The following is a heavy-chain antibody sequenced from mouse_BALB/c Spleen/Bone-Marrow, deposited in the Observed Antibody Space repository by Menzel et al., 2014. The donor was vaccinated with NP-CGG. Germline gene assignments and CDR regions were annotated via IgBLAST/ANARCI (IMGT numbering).Heavy chain of an antibody. V-gene: IGHV3-8*02. CDR2: ISYSDNT. Sequence: EVKLEESGPSLVKPSQTLSLTCSVTGDSITSGYWNWIRKFPGNKLEFMGYISYSDNTYFNPSLKSRISITRDTSKNQYYLQLNSVTTEDTATYYCARLGGYYAWFAYWGQGTLVTVSA. J-gene: IGHJ3*01. CDR3: ARLGGYYAWFAY. D-gene: IGHD2-3*01. CDR1: GDSITSGY.